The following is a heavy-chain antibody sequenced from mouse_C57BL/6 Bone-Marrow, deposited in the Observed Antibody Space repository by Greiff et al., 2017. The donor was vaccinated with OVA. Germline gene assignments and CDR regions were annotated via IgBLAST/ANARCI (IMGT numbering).Heavy chain of an antibody. CDR3: ARDVGLRRFAY. Sequence: EVQGVESGGGLVQSGRSLRLSCATSGFTFSDFYMEWVRQAPGKGLEWIAASRNKANDYTTEYSASVKGRFIVSRDTSQSILYLQMYALRAEDTAIDYCARDVGLRRFAYWGQGTLVTVSA. V-gene: IGHV7-1*01. D-gene: IGHD2-4*01. J-gene: IGHJ3*01. CDR2: SRNKANDYTT. CDR1: GFTFSDFY.